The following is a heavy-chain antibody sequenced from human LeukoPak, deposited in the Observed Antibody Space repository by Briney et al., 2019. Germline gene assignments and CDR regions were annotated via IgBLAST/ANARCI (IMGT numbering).Heavy chain of an antibody. D-gene: IGHD1-1*01. CDR3: ANPVQLERLCFQH. Sequence: GGSLRLSCAASGFTFSSYAMSWVRQAPGKGLEWVSAISGSGGSTYYADSVKGRFTISRDNSKNTLYLQMNSLRAEDTAVYYCANPVQLERLCFQHWGQGTLVTVSS. CDR1: GFTFSSYA. V-gene: IGHV3-23*01. CDR2: ISGSGGST. J-gene: IGHJ1*01.